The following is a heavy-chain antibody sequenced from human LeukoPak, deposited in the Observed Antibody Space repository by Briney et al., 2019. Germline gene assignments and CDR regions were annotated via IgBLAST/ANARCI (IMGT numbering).Heavy chain of an antibody. J-gene: IGHJ4*02. D-gene: IGHD2-15*01. CDR2: IRYDGSNK. Sequence: GGSLRLSCAASGFTFSSYGMHWVRQAPGKGLELVAFIRYDGSNKYYADSVKGRFTISRDNSKNTLYLQMNSLRAEDTAVYYCAKEYCSGGSCYAFDYWGQGTLVTVSS. V-gene: IGHV3-30*02. CDR1: GFTFSSYG. CDR3: AKEYCSGGSCYAFDY.